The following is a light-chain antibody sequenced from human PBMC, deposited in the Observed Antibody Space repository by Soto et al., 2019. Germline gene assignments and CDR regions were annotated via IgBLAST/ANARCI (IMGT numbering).Light chain of an antibody. CDR2: DDN. CDR1: SSNIGGNS. V-gene: IGLV1-51*01. Sequence: QSVLTQPPSVSAAPGQKVTISCSGSSSNIGGNSVSWYQQLPGTAPKHLIYDDNKRPSGIPDRFSGSKSGTSATLGITGFQTGDEADYYCGSWDSSVSAYVFGTGTKV. CDR3: GSWDSSVSAYV. J-gene: IGLJ1*01.